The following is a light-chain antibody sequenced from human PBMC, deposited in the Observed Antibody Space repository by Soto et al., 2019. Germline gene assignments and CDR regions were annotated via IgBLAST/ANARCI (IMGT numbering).Light chain of an antibody. J-gene: IGKJ1*01. CDR3: QQYYTTPPWT. Sequence: DIVMTQSPDSLAVSLGERATINCKSSQSVLYSSNNKNYLAWYQQKPGQPPKLLIYWASTRESGVPDRFSGRGSGTDFTLTISSLHAEDVAVYYCQQYYTTPPWTFGQGTKVEIK. V-gene: IGKV4-1*01. CDR2: WAS. CDR1: QSVLYSSNNKNY.